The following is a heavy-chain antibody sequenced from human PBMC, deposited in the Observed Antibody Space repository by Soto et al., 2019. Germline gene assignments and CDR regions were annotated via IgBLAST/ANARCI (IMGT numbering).Heavy chain of an antibody. CDR1: GFSLSTSGVG. J-gene: IGHJ4*02. V-gene: IGHV2-5*02. Sequence: SGPTLVNPTQTLTLTCTFSGFSLSTSGVGVGWIRQPPGKALEWLALIYWDDDKRYSPSLKSRLTITKDTSKNQVVLTMTNVDPVDTATYYCAHRFRRRIQLWPLFDYWGQGTLVTVSS. CDR3: AHRFRRRIQLWPLFDY. D-gene: IGHD5-18*01. CDR2: IYWDDDK.